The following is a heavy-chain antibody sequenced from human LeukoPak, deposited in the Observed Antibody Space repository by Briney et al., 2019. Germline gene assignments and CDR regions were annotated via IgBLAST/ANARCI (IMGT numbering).Heavy chain of an antibody. CDR2: ISYDGSNK. CDR1: GFTFRNFV. CDR3: ARDATGDGDLES. Sequence: GGSLRLSCAASGFTFRNFVMHWVRQAPGKVLEWVSVISYDGSNKYYADSVKGRFTISRDNSKNTLYLQMNSLRSEDTALYYCARDATGDGDLESWGQGTLVTVSP. D-gene: IGHD4-17*01. J-gene: IGHJ5*02. V-gene: IGHV3-30*04.